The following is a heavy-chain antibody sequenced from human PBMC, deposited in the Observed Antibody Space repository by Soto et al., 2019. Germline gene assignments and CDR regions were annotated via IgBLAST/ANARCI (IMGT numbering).Heavy chain of an antibody. D-gene: IGHD2-21*02. J-gene: IGHJ4*02. CDR1: GFTFSNYV. V-gene: IGHV3-23*01. Sequence: EVQLLESGGGLVQPGGSLRLSCAASGFTFSNYVMTWVRQAPGKGLEWVSAISGSGGNTYYADSVKGRFTISRDNSKNTLYLQMNSLRAEDTAMYYCAKDAVYGDGLWLVADWGQGTLVTVS. CDR3: AKDAVYGDGLWLVAD. CDR2: ISGSGGNT.